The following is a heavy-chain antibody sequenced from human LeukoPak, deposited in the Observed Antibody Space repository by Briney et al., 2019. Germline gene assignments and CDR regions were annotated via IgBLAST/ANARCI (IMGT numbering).Heavy chain of an antibody. CDR1: GFTFNNFA. CDR3: AKSSVRGVDSFDY. J-gene: IGHJ4*02. Sequence: GGSLRLSCAASGFTFNNFAMSWVRQAPGKGLEWVSSISGTGVNTHCADSARGRFTISRDYSKNTLYLRMSSLRAEDTAVYYCAKSSVRGVDSFDYWGQGTLVTVSS. V-gene: IGHV3-23*01. CDR2: ISGTGVNT. D-gene: IGHD3-10*01.